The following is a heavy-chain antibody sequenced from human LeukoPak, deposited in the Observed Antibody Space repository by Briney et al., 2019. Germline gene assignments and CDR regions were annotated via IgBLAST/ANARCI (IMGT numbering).Heavy chain of an antibody. CDR1: GYTFTRHY. CDR2: INPNGGGT. J-gene: IGHJ5*02. V-gene: IGHV1-46*01. Sequence: GASVGVSCKASGYTFTRHYIHWVRQAPGEGLEWMGVINPNGGGTTYAQKFQGRFTMTRDMSTSTLYMELSSLRSEDAAVYYCARDHSYDSGGRKGWWFDPWGQGTLVTVSS. D-gene: IGHD3-22*01. CDR3: ARDHSYDSGGRKGWWFDP.